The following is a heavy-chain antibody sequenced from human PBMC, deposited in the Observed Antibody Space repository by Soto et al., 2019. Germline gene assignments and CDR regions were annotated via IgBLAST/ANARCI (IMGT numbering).Heavy chain of an antibody. Sequence: PSETLSLTCTVSGGSIGSSSYYWGVIRQPPGKGLEWIGSIYYSGSTYYNPSFKSRVTMSVDTSKNQFSLKLSSVTAADTAVYYCATSIAGRCDDWGRGTLVTVSS. CDR3: ATSIAGRCDD. J-gene: IGHJ4*02. CDR2: IYYSGST. V-gene: IGHV4-39*01. D-gene: IGHD6-13*01. CDR1: GGSIGSSSYY.